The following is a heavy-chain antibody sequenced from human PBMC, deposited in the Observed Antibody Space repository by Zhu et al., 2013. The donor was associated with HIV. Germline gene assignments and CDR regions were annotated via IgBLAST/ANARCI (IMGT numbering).Heavy chain of an antibody. CDR3: ARDLERGYYDFWYGSSWFDP. CDR2: INPSGGST. V-gene: IGHV1-46*01. D-gene: IGHD3-3*01. Sequence: QVQLVQSGAEVKKPGASVKVSCKASGYTFTSYYMHWVRQAPGQGLEWMGIINPSGGSTSYAQKFQGRVTMTRDTSTSTVYMELSSLRSEDTAVYYCARDLERGYYDFWYGSSWFDPWGQGTLVTVSS. J-gene: IGHJ5*02. CDR1: GYTFTSYY.